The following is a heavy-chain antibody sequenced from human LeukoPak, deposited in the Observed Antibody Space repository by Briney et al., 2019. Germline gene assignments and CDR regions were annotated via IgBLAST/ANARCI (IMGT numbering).Heavy chain of an antibody. CDR2: INHSGST. D-gene: IGHD3-22*01. CDR1: NGSFSGYY. Sequence: SETLSLTCAVFNGSFSGYYWTWIRQPPGKGLEWIGEINHSGSTNYNPSLKSRVTISVDTSKNQFSLKLSSVTAADTAVYYCARRPTRNYYDSSGYSGPFQRSYYFDYWGQGTLVTVSS. V-gene: IGHV4-34*01. CDR3: ARRPTRNYYDSSGYSGPFQRSYYFDY. J-gene: IGHJ4*02.